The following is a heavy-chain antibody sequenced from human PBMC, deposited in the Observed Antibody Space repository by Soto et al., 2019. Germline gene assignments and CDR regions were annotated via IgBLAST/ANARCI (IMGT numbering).Heavy chain of an antibody. J-gene: IGHJ4*02. V-gene: IGHV3-30*18. D-gene: IGHD6-13*01. CDR2: ISYDGSNK. CDR1: GFTFSSYG. Sequence: QVQLVESGGGVVQPGRSLRLSCAASGFTFSSYGMHWVRQAPGKGLEWVAVISYDGSNKYYADSVKGRFTISRDNSKNTLCLQMNSLRAEDTAVYYCAKELGIAAELDYWGQGTLVTVSS. CDR3: AKELGIAAELDY.